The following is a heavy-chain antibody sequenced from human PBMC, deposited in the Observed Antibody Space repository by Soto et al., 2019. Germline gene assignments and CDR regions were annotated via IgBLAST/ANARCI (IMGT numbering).Heavy chain of an antibody. D-gene: IGHD5-12*01. V-gene: IGHV3-15*01. Sequence: PGGSLRLSSAASRFPFSNAWMSWVRQAPGKGLEWVGRIRSKTDGGTTEYAAPVKGRFTISRDDSKNTLYLQMNNLKTEDTAVYYCTTLYSGYDYVGYWGQGTLVTVSS. CDR1: RFPFSNAW. J-gene: IGHJ4*02. CDR2: IRSKTDGGTT. CDR3: TTLYSGYDYVGY.